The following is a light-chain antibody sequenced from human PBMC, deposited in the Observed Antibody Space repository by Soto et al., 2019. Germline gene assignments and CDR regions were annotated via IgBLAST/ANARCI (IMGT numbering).Light chain of an antibody. CDR3: QHRTNWPRT. CDR1: QSVGTF. Sequence: EVVLTQSPVTLSLSPGERATLSCRASQSVGTFLAWYQQKPGQAPRLIIYDTSNRATGIPARFSGTGSGADFALTISSVEPEDFAVYFCQHRTNWPRTFDQGTKLDIK. J-gene: IGKJ2*01. CDR2: DTS. V-gene: IGKV3-11*01.